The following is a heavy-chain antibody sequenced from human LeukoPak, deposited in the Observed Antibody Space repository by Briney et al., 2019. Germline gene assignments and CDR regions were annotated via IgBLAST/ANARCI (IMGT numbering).Heavy chain of an antibody. CDR2: IKQDGSEK. CDR1: EFTFSNYW. V-gene: IGHV3-7*01. CDR3: ARGRRRSPTYYFDY. Sequence: GGSLRLSCVASEFTFSNYWMNWVRQAPGKGLEWVASIKQDGSEKYYVDSVKGRFTISRDNANNSLDLQMNSLRAEDTAVYYCARGRRRSPTYYFDYWGQGTLVTVPS. J-gene: IGHJ4*02.